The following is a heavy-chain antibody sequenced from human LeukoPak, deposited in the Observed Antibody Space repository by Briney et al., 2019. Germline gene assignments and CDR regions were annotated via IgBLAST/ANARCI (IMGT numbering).Heavy chain of an antibody. Sequence: GGSLRLSCAASGFTFSSYSMNWVRQAPGKGLEWVSSISSSSSYIYYADSVKGRFTISRDNAKNSLYLQMNSLRAEDTAVYYCASMGIVPDNWFGPWGQGTLVTVSS. V-gene: IGHV3-21*01. CDR3: ASMGIVPDNWFGP. D-gene: IGHD3-16*02. J-gene: IGHJ5*02. CDR2: ISSSSSYI. CDR1: GFTFSSYS.